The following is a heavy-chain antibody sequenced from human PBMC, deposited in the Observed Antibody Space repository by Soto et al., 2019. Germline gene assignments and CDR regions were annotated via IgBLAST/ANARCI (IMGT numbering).Heavy chain of an antibody. J-gene: IGHJ5*02. CDR2: IRNPGYGGTT. V-gene: IGHV3-49*04. CDR1: GFSFGDYA. Sequence: SLRLSCTTSGFSFGDYAMTLVRQAPGKGLEWVGFIRNPGYGGTTEYATSVKGRFIISRDDSMSSAYLQLNSLKVDDSAVYYCVRGSFGYYGPWGQGTLVTVSS. D-gene: IGHD3-3*01. CDR3: VRGSFGYYGP.